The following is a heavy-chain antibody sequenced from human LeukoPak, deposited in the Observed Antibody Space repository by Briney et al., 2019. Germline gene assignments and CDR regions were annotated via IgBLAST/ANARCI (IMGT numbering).Heavy chain of an antibody. D-gene: IGHD6-19*01. J-gene: IGHJ6*03. Sequence: GGSLRLSCAASGFTFSSYAMSWVRQAPGKGLEWVSAVSGRGDNTYCADSVKGRFTTSRDNSKNTLYLQMNSLRAEDTAVYYCAKETGQWLGSNYYYMDVWGKGTTVTVSS. CDR2: VSGRGDNT. CDR1: GFTFSSYA. CDR3: AKETGQWLGSNYYYMDV. V-gene: IGHV3-23*01.